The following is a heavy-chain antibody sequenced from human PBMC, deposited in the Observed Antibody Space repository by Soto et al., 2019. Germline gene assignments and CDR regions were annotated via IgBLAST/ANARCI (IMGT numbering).Heavy chain of an antibody. CDR2: IYYSGST. CDR3: ARTIVDTALVTLLDY. V-gene: IGHV4-30-4*01. D-gene: IGHD5-18*01. J-gene: IGHJ4*02. Sequence: SETLSLTCTVSGGSISSGDYYWSWIRQPPGKGLEWIGYIYYSGSTYYNPSLKSRVTISVDTSKNQFSLKLSSVTAADTAVYYCARTIVDTALVTLLDYWGQGTLVTVSS. CDR1: GGSISSGDYY.